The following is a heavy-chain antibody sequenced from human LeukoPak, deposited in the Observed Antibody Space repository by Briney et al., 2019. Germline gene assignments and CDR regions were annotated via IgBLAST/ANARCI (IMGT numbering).Heavy chain of an antibody. D-gene: IGHD3-22*01. CDR1: GDSISNYY. J-gene: IGHJ4*02. CDR2: IYYSGRT. V-gene: IGHV4-59*08. CDR3: ARQGVEYYYDSSGCDY. Sequence: SETLSLTCTVSGDSISNYYWSWIRQPPGKGLEWIGNIYYSGRTNYNPSLKSRVTISVDTSTNQFSLKLSSVTAADTAVYYCARQGVEYYYDSSGCDYWGQGTLVTVSS.